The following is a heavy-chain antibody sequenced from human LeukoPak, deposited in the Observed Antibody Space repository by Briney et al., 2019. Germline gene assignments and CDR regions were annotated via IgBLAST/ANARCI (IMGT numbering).Heavy chain of an antibody. CDR2: TYYRSKWFN. Sequence: SQTLSLTCVIAGDSVSSNSATWNWIRQSPSRGLEWLGSTYYRSKWFNHYAVSVKSRIMINSDTSKNQFSLQLNSVTPEDTAVYYCAREIEYSSSSVGFDPWGQGTLVTVSS. V-gene: IGHV6-1*01. CDR1: GDSVSSNSAT. D-gene: IGHD6-6*01. CDR3: AREIEYSSSSVGFDP. J-gene: IGHJ5*02.